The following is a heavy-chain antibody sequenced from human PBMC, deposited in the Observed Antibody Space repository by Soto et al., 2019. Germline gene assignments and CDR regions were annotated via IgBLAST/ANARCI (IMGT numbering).Heavy chain of an antibody. Sequence: PSVKVSCKASGYTFTDYYVHWVRQAPGQGLECMGWINPNSGGTKIAQKFQGRVTVTRDTSISTAYMDLSRLRSDDTAVYYCARDVTRTQSCTNGVCYYHYYDMDVWGQGTMVTVSS. D-gene: IGHD2-8*01. V-gene: IGHV1-2*02. CDR1: GYTFTDYY. CDR3: ARDVTRTQSCTNGVCYYHYYDMDV. CDR2: INPNSGGT. J-gene: IGHJ6*02.